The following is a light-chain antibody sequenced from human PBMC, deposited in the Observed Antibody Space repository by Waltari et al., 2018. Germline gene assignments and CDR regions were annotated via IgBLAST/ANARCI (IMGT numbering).Light chain of an antibody. J-gene: IGLJ1*01. CDR3: SSYTSSSTSYV. V-gene: IGLV2-14*03. Sequence: QSALTQPASVSGSPGQSITISCTGTSSDVGGYTHVSWYQQHPGMAPKLMIFDVSNRPSGVSNRFSGSKSGNTASLTISGLQAEDEADYYCSSYTSSSTSYVFGTGTKVTVL. CDR2: DVS. CDR1: SSDVGGYTH.